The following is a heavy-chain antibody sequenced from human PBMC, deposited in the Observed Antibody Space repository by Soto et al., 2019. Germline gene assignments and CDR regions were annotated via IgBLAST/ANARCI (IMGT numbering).Heavy chain of an antibody. CDR3: AREASSGWSPTDAFDI. D-gene: IGHD6-19*01. V-gene: IGHV3-30-3*01. J-gene: IGHJ3*02. Sequence: GGSLRLSCAASGFTFSSYAMHWVRQAPGKGLEWVAVISYDGSNKYYADSVKGRFTISRDNSKNTLYLQMNSLRAEDTAVYYCAREASSGWSPTDAFDIWGQGTMVTVSS. CDR2: ISYDGSNK. CDR1: GFTFSSYA.